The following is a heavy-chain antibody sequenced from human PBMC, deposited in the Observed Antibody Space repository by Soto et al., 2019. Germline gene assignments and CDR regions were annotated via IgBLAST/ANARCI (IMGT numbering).Heavy chain of an antibody. J-gene: IGHJ5*02. V-gene: IGHV1-3*01. CDR1: GYTFNSYA. Sequence: ASVKVSCKASGYTFNSYAMHWVRQAPGQRLEWMGWINAGNGNTKYSQKFQGRVTITRDTSASTAYMELSSLRSEDTAVYYCAREPRITIFGVVTSWFDPWGQGTLVTVSS. CDR2: INAGNGNT. D-gene: IGHD3-3*01. CDR3: AREPRITIFGVVTSWFDP.